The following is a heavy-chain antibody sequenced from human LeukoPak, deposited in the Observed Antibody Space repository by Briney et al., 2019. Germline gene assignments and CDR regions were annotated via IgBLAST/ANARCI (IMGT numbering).Heavy chain of an antibody. J-gene: IGHJ3*02. V-gene: IGHV3-9*01. D-gene: IGHD3-22*01. Sequence: GGSLRLSCAASGFTFDDYAMHWVRQAPGKGLEWVSGISWNSGSIGYADSVKGRFTISRDNAKNSLYLQMNSLRAEDTALYYCAKGRGYYDSSGYSDAFDIWGQGTMVTVSS. CDR2: ISWNSGSI. CDR3: AKGRGYYDSSGYSDAFDI. CDR1: GFTFDDYA.